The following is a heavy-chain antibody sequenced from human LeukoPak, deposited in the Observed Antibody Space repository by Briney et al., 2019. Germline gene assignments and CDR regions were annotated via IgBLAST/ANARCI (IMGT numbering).Heavy chain of an antibody. CDR2: INHSGST. CDR3: GRVRAGSSSPSVRDAFDI. V-gene: IGHV4-34*01. Sequence: PSETLSLTCAVYGGSFSGYYWSWIRQPPGKGLEWIGEINHSGSTNFNPSLKSRVTISVDTSKNQFSLKLSSVTAADTAVYYCGRVRAGSSSPSVRDAFDIWGQGTKVTVSS. J-gene: IGHJ3*02. CDR1: GGSFSGYY. D-gene: IGHD6-6*01.